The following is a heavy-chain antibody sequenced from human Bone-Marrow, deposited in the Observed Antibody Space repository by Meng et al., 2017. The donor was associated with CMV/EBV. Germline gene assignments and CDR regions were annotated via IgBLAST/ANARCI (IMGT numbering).Heavy chain of an antibody. Sequence: GGSLRLSCTASGFTFSSYGMHWVRQAPGKGLEWVAVIWYDGSNKYYADSVKGRFTISRDNSKNTLYLQMNSLRAEDTAVYYCAKQGDDFWSGPRDYWGQGTLVTVSS. CDR3: AKQGDDFWSGPRDY. V-gene: IGHV3-33*06. CDR1: GFTFSSYG. D-gene: IGHD3-3*01. CDR2: IWYDGSNK. J-gene: IGHJ4*02.